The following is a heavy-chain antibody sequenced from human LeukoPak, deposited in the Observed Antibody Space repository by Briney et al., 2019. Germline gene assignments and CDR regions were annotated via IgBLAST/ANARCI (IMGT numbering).Heavy chain of an antibody. CDR3: ARGSSVSSYFDY. J-gene: IGHJ4*02. D-gene: IGHD2-2*01. Sequence: ASVKVSCKVSGYTLTELSMHWVRQAPGKGLEWMGGFDPEDGETIYAQKFQGRVTMTEDTSTDTAYMELSSLRSEDTAVYYCARGSSVSSYFDYWGQGTLVTVSS. CDR1: GYTLTELS. CDR2: FDPEDGET. V-gene: IGHV1-24*01.